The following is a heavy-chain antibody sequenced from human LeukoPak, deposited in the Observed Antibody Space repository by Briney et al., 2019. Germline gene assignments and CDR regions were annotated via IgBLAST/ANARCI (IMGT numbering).Heavy chain of an antibody. CDR2: IYHSGST. V-gene: IGHV4-38-2*02. CDR1: GYSISSGYY. D-gene: IGHD6-13*01. CDR3: ASIAAAGTSGPYFDY. Sequence: PSETLSLTCTVSGYSISSGYYWGWIRQPPGKGLEWIGSIYHSGSTYYNPSLKSRVTISVDTSKNQFSLKLSSVTAADTAVYYCASIAAAGTSGPYFDYWGQGTLVTVSS. J-gene: IGHJ4*02.